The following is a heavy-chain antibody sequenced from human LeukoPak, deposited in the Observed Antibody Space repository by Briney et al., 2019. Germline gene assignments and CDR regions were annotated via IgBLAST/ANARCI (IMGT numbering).Heavy chain of an antibody. Sequence: PSETLSLTCTVSGGPISNYYWSWIRQPPGKRLDWIGYVYYSGSTKYNPSLKSRVTVSVDTSKNQFSPNLSSVTAADTAVYYCASGLAVAADAFDIWGQGTMVTVSS. CDR2: VYYSGST. CDR3: ASGLAVAADAFDI. D-gene: IGHD6-19*01. CDR1: GGPISNYY. J-gene: IGHJ3*02. V-gene: IGHV4-59*01.